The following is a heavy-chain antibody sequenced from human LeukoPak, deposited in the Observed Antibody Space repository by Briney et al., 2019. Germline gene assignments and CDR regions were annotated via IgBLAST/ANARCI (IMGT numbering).Heavy chain of an antibody. J-gene: IGHJ4*02. Sequence: GRSLRLSCAASGFTFSSYGMHWVRQAPGKGLEWVAVISYDGSNTYYADSVKGRFTISRDNSKNTLYLQMNSLRAEDTAVYYCAKDRGARVRSIDYWGQGTLVTVSS. V-gene: IGHV3-30*18. CDR3: AKDRGARVRSIDY. CDR2: ISYDGSNT. D-gene: IGHD4-17*01. CDR1: GFTFSSYG.